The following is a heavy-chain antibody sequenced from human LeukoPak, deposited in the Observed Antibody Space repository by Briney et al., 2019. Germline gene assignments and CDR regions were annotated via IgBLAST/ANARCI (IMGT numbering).Heavy chain of an antibody. CDR2: MNPNSGTT. V-gene: IGHV1-8*01. CDR3: ARGTDRDGYNYDY. J-gene: IGHJ4*02. CDR1: GYTFTSYD. D-gene: IGHD5-24*01. Sequence: ASVRVSCKASGYTFTSYDFNWVRQAPGQGPEWIGWMNPNSGTTGYAQKFQGRVTITADESTSTAYMELSSLRSEDTAVYYCARGTDRDGYNYDYWGQGTLVTVSS.